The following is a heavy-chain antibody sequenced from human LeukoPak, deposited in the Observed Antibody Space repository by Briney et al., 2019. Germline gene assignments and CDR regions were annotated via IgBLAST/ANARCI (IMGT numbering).Heavy chain of an antibody. CDR2: INRSGST. V-gene: IGHV4-34*01. J-gene: IGHJ6*03. Sequence: SETLSLTCAVYGGSFSGYYWSWIRQPPGKGLEWIGEINRSGSTNYNPSLKSRVTISVDTSKNQFSLKLSSVTAADTAVYYCARGTSNSSSWYWDYYYYYMDVWGKGTTVTVSS. D-gene: IGHD6-13*01. CDR3: ARGTSNSSSWYWDYYYYYMDV. CDR1: GGSFSGYY.